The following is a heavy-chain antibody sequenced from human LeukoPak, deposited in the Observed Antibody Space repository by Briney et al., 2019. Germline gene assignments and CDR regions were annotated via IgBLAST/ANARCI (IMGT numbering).Heavy chain of an antibody. CDR1: GYTLTELS. J-gene: IGHJ2*01. CDR2: FDPEDGET. CDR3: ARDLNPYWYFDL. Sequence: ASVKVSCKVSGYTLTELSMHWVRQAPGKGLEWMGGFDPEDGETIYAQKFQGRVTMTTDTSTSTAYMELRSLRSDDTAVYYCARDLNPYWYFDLWGRGTLVTVSS. V-gene: IGHV1-24*01.